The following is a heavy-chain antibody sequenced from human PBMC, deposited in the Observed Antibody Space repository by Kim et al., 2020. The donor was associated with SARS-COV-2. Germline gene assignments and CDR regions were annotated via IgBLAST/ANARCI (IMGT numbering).Heavy chain of an antibody. Sequence: RTTDYADSGNGRFTISRDNAKNTLYLQMKSLRAEDTAVFYCVRGYFYGMDVWGQGTTVTVSS. CDR2: RTT. CDR3: VRGYFYGMDV. D-gene: IGHD3-9*01. V-gene: IGHV3-74*01. J-gene: IGHJ6*02.